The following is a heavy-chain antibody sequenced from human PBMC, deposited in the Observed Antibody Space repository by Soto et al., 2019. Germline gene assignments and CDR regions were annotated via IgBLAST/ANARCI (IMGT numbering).Heavy chain of an antibody. J-gene: IGHJ6*02. CDR2: INHSGST. CDR1: GGSFSGYY. Sequence: SETLSLTCAVYGGSFSGYYWSWIRQPPGKGLEWIGEINHSGSTNYNPSLKSRVTISVDASKNQFSLKLSSVTAADTAVYYCARGKGGWYFYYYYGMDVWGQGTTVTVSS. V-gene: IGHV4-34*01. D-gene: IGHD6-19*01. CDR3: ARGKGGWYFYYYYGMDV.